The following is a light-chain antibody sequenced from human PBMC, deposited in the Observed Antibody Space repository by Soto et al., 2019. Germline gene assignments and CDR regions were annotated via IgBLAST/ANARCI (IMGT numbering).Light chain of an antibody. CDR1: SRDVGGYNY. Sequence: QSLLTQPALLSSYSGQSITISCSGTSRDVGGYNYVSWYQQRPGKAPQLLIYDVTNRPSGVSYRFSGSKSGSTASLTISGLQAEDEADYYCSSYTTSNTVVFGGGTKVTVL. V-gene: IGLV2-14*03. CDR2: DVT. J-gene: IGLJ2*01. CDR3: SSYTTSNTVV.